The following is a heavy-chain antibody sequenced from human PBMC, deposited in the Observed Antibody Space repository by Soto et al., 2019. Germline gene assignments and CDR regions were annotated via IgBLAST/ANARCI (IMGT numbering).Heavy chain of an antibody. CDR1: GGSFSDYY. D-gene: IGHD6-13*01. CDR3: ARLSGSNWYTVAY. J-gene: IGHJ4*02. Sequence: QVQLQQWGAGLLKPSETLSLTCAVYGGSFSDYYWNWVRQPPGKGLEWIGEISHSGSTNYNPSLKSRVTISVDTSNSQFSLELRSVTAADTAVYYCARLSGSNWYTVAYWGQGTLVTVSS. V-gene: IGHV4-34*01. CDR2: ISHSGST.